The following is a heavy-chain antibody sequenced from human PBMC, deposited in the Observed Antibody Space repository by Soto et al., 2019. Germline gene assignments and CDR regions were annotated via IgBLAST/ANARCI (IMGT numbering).Heavy chain of an antibody. CDR3: AHCPRFCSGAGCYYYYYMDV. D-gene: IGHD2-15*01. V-gene: IGHV2-5*02. Sequence: HITLKESGPTLVKPTQTLTLTCTFSGVSLNTTGVGVGWIRQPPVKALEWLAFIYLDDDKRYSASLKSRLTITKDTSKNQVVLTMSQMDPVDRGTYYCAHCPRFCSGAGCYYYYYMDVWSKGNTVTVS. J-gene: IGHJ6*03. CDR1: GVSLNTTGVG. CDR2: IYLDDDK.